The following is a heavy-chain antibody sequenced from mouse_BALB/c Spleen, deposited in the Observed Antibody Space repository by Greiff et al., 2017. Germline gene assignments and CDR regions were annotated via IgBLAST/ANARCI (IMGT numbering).Heavy chain of an antibody. Sequence: VQLQESGAELVRPGASVTLSCKASGYTFTDYEMHWVKQTPVHGLEWIGAIDPETGGTAYNQKFKGKATLTADKSSSTAYMELRSLTSEDSAVYYCTRSSLVGAMDYWGQGTSVTVSS. D-gene: IGHD2-10*02. V-gene: IGHV1-15*01. CDR3: TRSSLVGAMDY. CDR2: IDPETGGT. CDR1: GYTFTDYE. J-gene: IGHJ4*01.